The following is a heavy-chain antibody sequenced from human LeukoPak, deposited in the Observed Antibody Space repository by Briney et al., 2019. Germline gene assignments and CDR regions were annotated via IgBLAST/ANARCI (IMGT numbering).Heavy chain of an antibody. Sequence: GAPVKVSCKASGGTFSSYAISWVRQAPGQGLEWMGRIIPIFGTANYAQKFQGRVTITTDESTSTAYMELSSLRSEDTAVYYCARGRIAAAGPYDYWGQGTLVTVSS. V-gene: IGHV1-69*05. CDR3: ARGRIAAAGPYDY. CDR2: IIPIFGTA. D-gene: IGHD6-13*01. J-gene: IGHJ4*02. CDR1: GGTFSSYA.